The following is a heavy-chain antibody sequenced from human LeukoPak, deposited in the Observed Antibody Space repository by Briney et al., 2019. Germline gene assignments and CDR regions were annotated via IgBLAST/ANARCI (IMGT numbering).Heavy chain of an antibody. Sequence: KPSETLSLTCTVSGGSISSYYWSWIRQPPGKGLEWIGYIYYSGSTNYNPSLKSRVTISVDTSKNQFSLKLSSVTAADTAVYYCARGNLQVGGDWFDPWGQGTLVTVSS. V-gene: IGHV4-59*01. D-gene: IGHD1-26*01. CDR3: ARGNLQVGGDWFDP. J-gene: IGHJ5*02. CDR1: GGSISSYY. CDR2: IYYSGST.